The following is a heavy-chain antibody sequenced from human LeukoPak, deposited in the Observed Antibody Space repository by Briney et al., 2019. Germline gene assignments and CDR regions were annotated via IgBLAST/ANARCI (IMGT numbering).Heavy chain of an antibody. J-gene: IGHJ4*02. Sequence: PSETLSLTCTVSGGSISSYYWSWIRQPPGKGLEWIGEINHSGSTNYNPSLKSRVTISVDTSKNQFSLKLSSVTAADTAVYYCARQDTRGYYVDYWGQGTLVTVSS. CDR1: GGSISSYY. CDR3: ARQDTRGYYVDY. CDR2: INHSGST. D-gene: IGHD3-22*01. V-gene: IGHV4-59*08.